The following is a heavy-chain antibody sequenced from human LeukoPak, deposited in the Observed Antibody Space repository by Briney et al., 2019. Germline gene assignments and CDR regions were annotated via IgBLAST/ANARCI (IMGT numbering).Heavy chain of an antibody. CDR2: MWYDGSRE. V-gene: IGHV3-33*01. CDR3: ARDLSFGSLDF. D-gene: IGHD1-26*01. CDR1: GFILSTHG. J-gene: IGHJ4*02. Sequence: PGGSLRLSCAASGFILSTHGMLWVRQAPGKGREWVAGMWYDGSREDYADSVKGRFTISRDMSKNTLNLQMNSLRVEDTAMFYCARDLSFGSLDFRGQGTLVTVSS.